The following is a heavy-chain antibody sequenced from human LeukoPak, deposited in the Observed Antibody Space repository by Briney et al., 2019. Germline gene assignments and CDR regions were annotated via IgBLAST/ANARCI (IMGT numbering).Heavy chain of an antibody. CDR1: GFTFSSYD. Sequence: PGGSLRLSCAASGFTFSSYDMNWVRQAPGKGLEWISYITSNGGIIYYADSVKGRFTISRDNAKNSLFLQMNSLRAEDTAVYYCARESGSGSVAYYYYYMDVWGKGTTVTISS. J-gene: IGHJ6*03. CDR2: ITSNGGII. V-gene: IGHV3-48*03. D-gene: IGHD3-10*01. CDR3: ARESGSGSVAYYYYYMDV.